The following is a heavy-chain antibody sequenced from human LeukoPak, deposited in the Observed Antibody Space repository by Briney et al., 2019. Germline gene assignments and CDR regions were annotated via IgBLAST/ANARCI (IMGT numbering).Heavy chain of an antibody. CDR3: ARHRGYGRGDLDY. D-gene: IGHD3-16*01. J-gene: IGHJ4*02. Sequence: SETLSLTCTASGGSFSSSSYYWGWIRQPPGKGLEWIGRIYYSGSTYYNPSLKSLVTISVDTSKTQFSLKLRSVTGADTAVYYCARHRGYGRGDLDYGGKETLVTVSS. CDR2: IYYSGST. V-gene: IGHV4-39*01. CDR1: GGSFSSSSYY.